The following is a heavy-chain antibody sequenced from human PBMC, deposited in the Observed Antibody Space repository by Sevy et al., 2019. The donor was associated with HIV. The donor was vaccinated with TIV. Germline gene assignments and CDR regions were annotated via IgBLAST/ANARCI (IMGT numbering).Heavy chain of an antibody. Sequence: ASVKVSCKASGYTFTGYYMHWVRQAPGQGLEWMGRINPNSGGTNYAQKFQGRVTMTRDTSISTAYMELSRLRSDDTAVYYCARDLGRGRISVSQAWADAFDIWGQGTMVTVSS. CDR1: GYTFTGYY. J-gene: IGHJ3*02. CDR2: INPNSGGT. D-gene: IGHD3-16*01. CDR3: ARDLGRGRISVSQAWADAFDI. V-gene: IGHV1-2*06.